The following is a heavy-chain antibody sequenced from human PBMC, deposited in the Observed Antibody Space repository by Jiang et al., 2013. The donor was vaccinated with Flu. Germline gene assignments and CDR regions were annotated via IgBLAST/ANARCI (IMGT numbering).Heavy chain of an antibody. V-gene: IGHV3-30*01. CDR2: ISYDGSNK. CDR1: GFTFSSYA. J-gene: IGHJ4*02. D-gene: IGHD5-24*01. Sequence: RLSCAASGFTFSSYAMHWVRQAPGKGLEWVAVISYDGSNKYYADSVKGRFTISRDNSKNTLYLQMNSLRAEDTAVYYCARDVHRDGSFDYWGQGTLVTVSS. CDR3: ARDVHRDGSFDY.